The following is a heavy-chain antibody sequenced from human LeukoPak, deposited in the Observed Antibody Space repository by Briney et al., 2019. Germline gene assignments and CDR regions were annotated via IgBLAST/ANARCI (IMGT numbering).Heavy chain of an antibody. CDR1: GFTFSSYG. Sequence: GGSLRLSCAASGFTFSSYGMHWVRQAPGKGLEWVAVIWYDGSNKYYADSVKGRFTISRDNSKNTLYLQMNSLRAEDTAVYYCAIIAAARYGLDYWGQGTLVTVSS. J-gene: IGHJ4*02. V-gene: IGHV3-33*01. CDR2: IWYDGSNK. CDR3: AIIAAARYGLDY. D-gene: IGHD6-13*01.